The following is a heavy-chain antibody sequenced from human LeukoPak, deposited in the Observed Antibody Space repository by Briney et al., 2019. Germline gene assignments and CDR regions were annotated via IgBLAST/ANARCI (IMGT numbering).Heavy chain of an antibody. CDR3: AGLEVAAAGIYFDY. CDR1: GGSISSSSYY. V-gene: IGHV4-39*01. J-gene: IGHJ4*02. Sequence: SETLSLTCTVSGGSISSSSYYWGWIRQPPGKGLEWIGSIYYSGSPYYNPSLKSRVTISVDTSKNQFSLKLSSVTAADTAVYYCAGLEVAAAGIYFDYWGQGTLVTVSS. D-gene: IGHD6-13*01. CDR2: IYYSGSP.